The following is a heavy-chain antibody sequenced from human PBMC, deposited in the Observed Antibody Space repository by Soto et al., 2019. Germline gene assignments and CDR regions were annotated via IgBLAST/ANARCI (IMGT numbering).Heavy chain of an antibody. CDR2: IFGGAGST. J-gene: IGHJ5*02. D-gene: IGHD6-6*01. CDR1: GFTFSSYA. V-gene: IGHV3-23*01. Sequence: VQVLESGGGLVQPGRSLRLSCAASGFTFSSYAMSWVRQAPGKGLEWVSTIFGGAGSTYYADSVKGRFTISRDNSKNTLYLQMNSLRAEDTAVYYCAKDYISSGWFDPWGQGTLVTVSS. CDR3: AKDYISSGWFDP.